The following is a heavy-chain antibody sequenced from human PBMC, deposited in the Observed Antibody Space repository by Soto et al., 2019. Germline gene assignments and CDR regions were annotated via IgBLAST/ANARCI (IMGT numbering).Heavy chain of an antibody. J-gene: IGHJ4*02. CDR2: INAGNGNT. V-gene: IGHV1-3*05. CDR1: GYTFTNYA. D-gene: IGHD5-12*01. Sequence: QVQLVQSGAEEKKPGASVKVSCKASGYTFTNYAMHWVRQAPGQRLEWMGWINAGNGNTKYSQKFQGRVTITRDTSASTAYMELSSVRSEDTAVYYCARVSGYYLPDYWGQGTRVTVSS. CDR3: ARVSGYYLPDY.